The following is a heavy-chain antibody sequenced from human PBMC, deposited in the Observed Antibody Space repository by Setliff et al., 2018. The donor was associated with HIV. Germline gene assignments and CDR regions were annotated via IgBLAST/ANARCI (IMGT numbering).Heavy chain of an antibody. V-gene: IGHV1-69*13. CDR3: ARSAKSGAWTYYDFWSGYSYCYYMDV. CDR1: GGTFSSYA. Sequence: SVKVSCKASGGTFSSYAISWVRQAPGQGLEWMGGITPIFGTANYAQKFQGRVTITADESTSTAYMELSSLRSEDTAVYYCARSAKSGAWTYYDFWSGYSYCYYMDVWGKGTTVTVSS. J-gene: IGHJ6*03. CDR2: ITPIFGTA. D-gene: IGHD3-3*01.